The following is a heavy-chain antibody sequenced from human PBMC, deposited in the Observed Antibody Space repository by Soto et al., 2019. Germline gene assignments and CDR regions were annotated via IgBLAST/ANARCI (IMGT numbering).Heavy chain of an antibody. CDR2: ISSSSSYI. V-gene: IGHV3-21*01. CDR1: GFTFSSYS. Sequence: GGSLRLSCAASGFTFSSYSMNWVRQAPGKGLEWVSSISSSSSYIYYADSVKGRFTISRDNARNSLYLQMNSLRAEDTAVYYCARVRNYYGMDVWGQGTMVTVSS. CDR3: ARVRNYYGMDV. J-gene: IGHJ6*02.